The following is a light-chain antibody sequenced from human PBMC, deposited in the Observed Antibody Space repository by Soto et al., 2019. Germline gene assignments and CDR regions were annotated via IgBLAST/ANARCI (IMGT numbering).Light chain of an antibody. J-gene: IGKJ2*01. CDR3: QQYGDSPNT. Sequence: EIVLTQSPGTLSLSPGERATLSCRASQSVSSYLAWYQQKPGQAPRLLIYGASSRATGIPDRFSGSGSGTDFTLTISRLEPEDFAVYYCQQYGDSPNTFGQGTKLEIK. V-gene: IGKV3-20*01. CDR2: GAS. CDR1: QSVSSY.